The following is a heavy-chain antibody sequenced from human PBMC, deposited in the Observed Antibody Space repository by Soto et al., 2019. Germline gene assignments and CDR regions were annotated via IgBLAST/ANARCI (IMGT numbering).Heavy chain of an antibody. J-gene: IGHJ3*02. CDR3: AEVAAAPDGAFDI. Sequence: SVKVSCKASGYTFTYRYLHWVRQAPGQALEWIGWITPFNGNTNYAQKFQDRVTITRDRSMSTAYMELSSLRSEDTAMYYCAEVAAAPDGAFDIWGQGTMVTVSS. CDR2: ITPFNGNT. V-gene: IGHV1-45*02. D-gene: IGHD5-12*01. CDR1: GYTFTYRY.